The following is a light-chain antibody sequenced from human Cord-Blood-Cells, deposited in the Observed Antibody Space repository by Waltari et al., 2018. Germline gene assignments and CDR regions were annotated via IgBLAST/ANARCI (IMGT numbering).Light chain of an antibody. CDR1: SSDVGGYNY. V-gene: IGLV2-14*01. J-gene: IGLJ3*02. CDR2: DVS. Sequence: QSALTQPASVSGSPGQSITISCTGTSSDVGGYNYVSWYQQHPGKAPKLMIYDVSKRPSGVSHRFSGSKSGNTASLTISGLQAEDAADYYCSSYTSSSTLVFGGGTKLTVL. CDR3: SSYTSSSTLV.